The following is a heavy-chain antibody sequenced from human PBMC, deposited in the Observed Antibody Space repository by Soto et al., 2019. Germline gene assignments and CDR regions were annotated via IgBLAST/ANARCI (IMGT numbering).Heavy chain of an antibody. CDR2: IYWDGDK. CDR3: AHIANDYQFDACAP. J-gene: IGHJ5*02. CDR1: GFSLSTNGVG. Sequence: QITLKESGRTLVQPTQTLTLTCTFSGFSLSTNGVGVGWIRQPPGKALEWLALIYWDGDKRYSPSLKSRLTVTKATSNTQVVLTMSNMDPVYTAPYYGAHIANDYQFDACAPWGQGILVTVSS. V-gene: IGHV2-5*02. D-gene: IGHD3-16*01.